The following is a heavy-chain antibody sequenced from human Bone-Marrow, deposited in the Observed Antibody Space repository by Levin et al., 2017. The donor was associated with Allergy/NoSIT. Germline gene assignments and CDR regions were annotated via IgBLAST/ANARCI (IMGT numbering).Heavy chain of an antibody. CDR1: GFTFSSHW. J-gene: IGHJ4*02. Sequence: GGSLRLSCAASGFTFSSHWMSWVRQAPGKGLEWVANINQGGSEKYYVDSVKGRFTTSRDNAKNSLYLQMNSLRAEDTAVYYCARDGVDAGVYFDYWGQGALVTVSS. CDR2: INQGGSEK. D-gene: IGHD2-15*01. V-gene: IGHV3-7*01. CDR3: ARDGVDAGVYFDY.